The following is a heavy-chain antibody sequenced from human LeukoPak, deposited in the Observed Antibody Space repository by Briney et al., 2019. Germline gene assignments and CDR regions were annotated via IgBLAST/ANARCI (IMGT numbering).Heavy chain of an antibody. CDR1: NYSISTDYY. D-gene: IGHD4-17*01. Sequence: SETLSLTCSVSNYSISTDYYWGWIRQPPGKGLEWIGTMYHSGSTYYNPSLKSRVTISVDTSKNQFSLKLSSVTAADTAVYYCAKITPGDYARERFNWFDPWGQGTLVTVSS. J-gene: IGHJ5*02. CDR2: MYHSGST. CDR3: AKITPGDYARERFNWFDP. V-gene: IGHV4-38-2*02.